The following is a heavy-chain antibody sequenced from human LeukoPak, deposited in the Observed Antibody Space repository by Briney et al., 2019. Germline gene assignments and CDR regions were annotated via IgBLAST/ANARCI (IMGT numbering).Heavy chain of an antibody. D-gene: IGHD3-10*01. Sequence: GGSLRLSCAASGFTFRSYWMSWVRQAPGKGLEWVANIKQDGSEKYYVDSVKGRFTISRDNSKNTLYLQMNSLRAEDTAVYYCAREKSPYYYGSGSYYTYNWFDPWGQGTLVTASS. CDR3: AREKSPYYYGSGSYYTYNWFDP. CDR1: GFTFRSYW. J-gene: IGHJ5*02. V-gene: IGHV3-7*01. CDR2: IKQDGSEK.